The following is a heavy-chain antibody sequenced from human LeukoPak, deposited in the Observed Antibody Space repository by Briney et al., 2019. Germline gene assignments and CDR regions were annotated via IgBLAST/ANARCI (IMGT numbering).Heavy chain of an antibody. CDR2: ISNSGTNK. CDR1: GFTFSDYF. CDR3: ARGPPCSSTSCYVTGAFDF. D-gene: IGHD2-2*01. Sequence: GGSLRLSCAASGFTFSDYFMTWIRQAPGKGLEWGSYISNSGTNKYYADSVKGRFTISRDSAKNSLYLQVNSLRDEDTAVYYCARGPPCSSTSCYVTGAFDFWGQGTMVTVSS. J-gene: IGHJ3*01. V-gene: IGHV3-11*04.